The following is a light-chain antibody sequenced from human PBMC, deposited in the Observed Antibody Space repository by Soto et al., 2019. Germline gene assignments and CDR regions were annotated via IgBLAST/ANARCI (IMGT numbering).Light chain of an antibody. V-gene: IGKV3-20*01. J-gene: IGKJ2*01. CDR2: AAS. Sequence: VLTQSPGTLSLSPGARATLSCRASQSVTSSYLAWYKHKSGHARRLLIFAASHRYTCIPYRFSRSGSGTDFILTISRLASEDFALYVCQQYRSSPYSFGQGTKLEIK. CDR1: QSVTSSY. CDR3: QQYRSSPYS.